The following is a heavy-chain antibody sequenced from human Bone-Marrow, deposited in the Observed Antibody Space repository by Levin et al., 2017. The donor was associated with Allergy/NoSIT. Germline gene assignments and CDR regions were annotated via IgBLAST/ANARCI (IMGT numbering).Heavy chain of an antibody. J-gene: IGHJ5*02. D-gene: IGHD3-10*01. Sequence: PGGSLRLSCAASGFTFSSYWMHWVRQAPGKGLVWVSRINSDGSSTSYADSVKGRFTISRDNAKNTLYLQMNSLRAEDTAVYYCARDTWGSWRRDTMVRGVIGWFDPWGQGTLVTVSS. CDR3: ARDTWGSWRRDTMVRGVIGWFDP. CDR1: GFTFSSYW. CDR2: INSDGSST. V-gene: IGHV3-74*01.